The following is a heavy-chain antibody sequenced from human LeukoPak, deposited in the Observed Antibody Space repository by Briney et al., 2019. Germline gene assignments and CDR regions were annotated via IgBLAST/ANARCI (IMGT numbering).Heavy chain of an antibody. CDR2: IYSGGST. J-gene: IGHJ3*02. CDR1: EFTVSSNY. Sequence: GGSLRLSCAASEFTVSSNYMSWVRQAPGKGLEWVSVIYSGGSTYYADSVKGRFTISRDNSKNTLYLQMNSLRAEDTAVYYCAREEPLRGAFDIWGQGTMVTVSS. CDR3: AREEPLRGAFDI. V-gene: IGHV3-53*01. D-gene: IGHD1-14*01.